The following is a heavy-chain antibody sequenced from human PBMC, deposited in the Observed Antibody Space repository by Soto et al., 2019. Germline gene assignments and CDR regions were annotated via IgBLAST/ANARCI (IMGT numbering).Heavy chain of an antibody. J-gene: IGHJ4*02. D-gene: IGHD6-13*01. CDR1: GYSISISYY. CDR2: IYHSVST. CDR3: AAIAAATNIQFDY. Sequence: LNTAFSGYSISISYYGGWIRQPPGSGLEWMGSIYHSVSTYYNPPLKRRVTISVDTSKNQFSLKLSSVTAADTAVYSCAAIAAATNIQFDYWGQGTLVTVSS. V-gene: IGHV4-38-2*01.